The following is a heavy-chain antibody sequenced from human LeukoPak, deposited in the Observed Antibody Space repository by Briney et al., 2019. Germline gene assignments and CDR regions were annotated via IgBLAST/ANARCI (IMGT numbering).Heavy chain of an antibody. D-gene: IGHD3-9*01. Sequence: GASVKVSCKASGYTFTDHYIHWVRQAPGEGLEWMGWINPNNGGINYAQKFQGRVTMTRDTSIRTAYMDLSRLRSDDTAVYYCAREGEDVVTGHEHYFDYWGQGTQVTVSS. CDR3: AREGEDVVTGHEHYFDY. CDR2: INPNNGGI. CDR1: GYTFTDHY. J-gene: IGHJ4*02. V-gene: IGHV1-2*02.